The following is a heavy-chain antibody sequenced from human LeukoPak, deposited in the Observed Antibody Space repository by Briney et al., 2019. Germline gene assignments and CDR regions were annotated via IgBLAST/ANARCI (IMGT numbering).Heavy chain of an antibody. Sequence: PPETLSLTCTVSGGSISSYYWSWIRQPPGKGLEWIGYIYYSGSTNYNPSLKSRVTISVDTSKNQFSLKLSSVTAADTAVYYCARGGSSSWRWFDPWGQGTLVTVSS. CDR2: IYYSGST. V-gene: IGHV4-59*01. CDR3: ARGGSSSWRWFDP. J-gene: IGHJ5*02. D-gene: IGHD6-13*01. CDR1: GGSISSYY.